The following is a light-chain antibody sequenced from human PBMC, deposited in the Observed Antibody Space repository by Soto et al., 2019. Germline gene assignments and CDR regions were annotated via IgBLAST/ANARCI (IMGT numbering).Light chain of an antibody. Sequence: DIHLTQSPSFLSASVGDRVTITCRASQGISSFLAWYQQKPGKAPKFLIYDASTLESGVPSRFSGSGSGTEFTLTISSLQPEDFATYYCQQLNNYPRTFGQGTKVDIK. CDR1: QGISSF. V-gene: IGKV1-9*01. CDR2: DAS. J-gene: IGKJ1*01. CDR3: QQLNNYPRT.